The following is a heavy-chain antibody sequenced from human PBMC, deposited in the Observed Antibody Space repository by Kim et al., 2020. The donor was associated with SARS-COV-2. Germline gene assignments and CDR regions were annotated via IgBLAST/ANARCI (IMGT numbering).Heavy chain of an antibody. D-gene: IGHD3-9*01. CDR1: GFTFSSYD. Sequence: GGSLRLSCAASGFTFSSYDMHWVRQATGKGLEWVSAIGTAGDTYYPGSVKGRFTISRENAKNSLYLQMNSLRAGDTAVYYCARAGRYYDILTGYSALDAFDIWGQGTMVTVSS. V-gene: IGHV3-13*04. J-gene: IGHJ3*02. CDR2: IGTAGDT. CDR3: ARAGRYYDILTGYSALDAFDI.